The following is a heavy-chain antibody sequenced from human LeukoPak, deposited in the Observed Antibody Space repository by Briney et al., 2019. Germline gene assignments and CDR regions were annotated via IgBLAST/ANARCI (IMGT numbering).Heavy chain of an antibody. CDR1: GYTFSSYG. Sequence: GASVKVSCKASGYTFSSYGISWVRQAPGQGLEWMGWISAYNGNTNYAQKLQGRVTMTTDTSMSTAYMELRSLRSDDTAVYYWARDLTRGWLTSSSWQPYYYGMDDWGQGTTVTVSS. CDR3: ARDLTRGWLTSSSWQPYYYGMDD. CDR2: ISAYNGNT. J-gene: IGHJ6*02. D-gene: IGHD6-13*01. V-gene: IGHV1-18*01.